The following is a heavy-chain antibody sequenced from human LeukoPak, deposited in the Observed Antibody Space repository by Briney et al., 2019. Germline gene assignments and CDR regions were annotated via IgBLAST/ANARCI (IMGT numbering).Heavy chain of an antibody. V-gene: IGHV1-69*13. Sequence: SVEVSCKASGGTFSSYAISWVRQAPGQGLEWMGGIIPIFGTANYAQKFQGRVTITADESTSTAYMELSSLRSEDTAVYYCARDYYDSSGSLDYWGQGTLVAVSS. CDR1: GGTFSSYA. D-gene: IGHD3-22*01. CDR2: IIPIFGTA. J-gene: IGHJ4*02. CDR3: ARDYYDSSGSLDY.